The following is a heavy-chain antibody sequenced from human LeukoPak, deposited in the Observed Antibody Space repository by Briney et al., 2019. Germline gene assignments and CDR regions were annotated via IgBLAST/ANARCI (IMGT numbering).Heavy chain of an antibody. Sequence: ASVKVSCEASGYTFTSYDINWVRQATGQGLEWMGWINLNSGNTGYAQNFQGRLTVTRDTSINTAYMELNTLRSEDTAIYYCARVTGSIDYWGQGTLVTVSS. CDR2: INLNSGNT. CDR1: GYTFTSYD. CDR3: ARVTGSIDY. D-gene: IGHD1-26*01. J-gene: IGHJ4*02. V-gene: IGHV1-8*01.